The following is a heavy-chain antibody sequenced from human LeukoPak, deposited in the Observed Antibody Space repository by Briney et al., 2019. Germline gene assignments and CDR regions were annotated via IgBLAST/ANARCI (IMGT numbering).Heavy chain of an antibody. CDR1: GGSFSGYY. CDR3: ARQRGYSYGAGVHYYYYGMDV. D-gene: IGHD5-18*01. V-gene: IGHV4-34*01. Sequence: SETLSLTCAVYGGSFSGYYWSWIRQPPGKGLEWIGEINHSGSTNYNPSLKSRVTISVDTSKNQFSLKLSSVTAADTAVYYCARQRGYSYGAGVHYYYYGMDVWGQGTTVTASS. J-gene: IGHJ6*02. CDR2: INHSGST.